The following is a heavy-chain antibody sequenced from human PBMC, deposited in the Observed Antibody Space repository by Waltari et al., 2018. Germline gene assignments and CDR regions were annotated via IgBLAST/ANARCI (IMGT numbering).Heavy chain of an antibody. CDR1: GLTFSNYA. D-gene: IGHD2-21*01. Sequence: EVQLVQSGGGLLQPGGSLRLSCVASGLTFSNYAMSWVRQAPGKGLEWVSSISGSGGSTYYADSVKGRFTISRDNSRNTLYLQMNSLRVEDTALYYCARHVDPDYWGREPWSPSPQ. V-gene: IGHV3-23*04. CDR2: ISGSGGST. J-gene: IGHJ4*02. CDR3: ARHVDPDY.